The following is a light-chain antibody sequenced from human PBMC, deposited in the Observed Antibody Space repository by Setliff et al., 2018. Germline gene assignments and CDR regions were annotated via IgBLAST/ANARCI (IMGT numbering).Light chain of an antibody. CDR3: CAYTASTTYV. CDR1: SNDVGAYDL. J-gene: IGLJ1*01. Sequence: QSVLTQPASVSGSPGQSITISCSGTSNDVGAYDLVSWCQQHPGKVPKLIIFDVSNRPSGVSHRFPGSKSGNTASLTISGLQADDEADYYCCAYTASTTYVFVNGTKVTVL. V-gene: IGLV2-14*03. CDR2: DVS.